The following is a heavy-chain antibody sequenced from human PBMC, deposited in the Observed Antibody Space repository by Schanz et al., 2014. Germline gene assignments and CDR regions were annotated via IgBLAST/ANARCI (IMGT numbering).Heavy chain of an antibody. CDR1: GYTFTSDS. CDR3: ARDGVDAAAGGNY. J-gene: IGHJ4*02. Sequence: QVQLVQSGAEVKKPGASVKVSCKACGYTFTSDSMHWVRQAPGQGLEWMRMINPSGGSTTYAQKFQGRVTMTRDTSTSTVYMELSSLRSEDTAVYYCARDGVDAAAGGNYWGQGTLVTVSS. CDR2: INPSGGST. D-gene: IGHD6-13*01. V-gene: IGHV1-46*03.